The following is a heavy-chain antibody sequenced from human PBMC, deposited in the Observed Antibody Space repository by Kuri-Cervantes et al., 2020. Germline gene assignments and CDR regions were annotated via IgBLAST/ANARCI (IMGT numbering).Heavy chain of an antibody. V-gene: IGHV4-59*01. CDR2: IYYSGST. D-gene: IGHD4-11*01. CDR3: ARDHYSNYVWGMNWFDP. J-gene: IGHJ5*02. Sequence: SETLSLTCTVSGGSIGSYYWSWIRQPPGKGLEWIGYIYYSGSTNYNPSLKSRVTISADSSKNQFSLNLSSVTAADTAVYYCARDHYSNYVWGMNWFDPWGQGTLVTVSS. CDR1: GGSIGSYY.